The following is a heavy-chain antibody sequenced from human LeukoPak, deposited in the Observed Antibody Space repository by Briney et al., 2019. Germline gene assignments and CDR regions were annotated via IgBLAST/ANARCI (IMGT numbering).Heavy chain of an antibody. Sequence: GGSLRLSCAASGFTFSSYWMSWVRQAPGKGLEWVANIKQDGSEKYYVDSVKGRFTISRDNAENSLYLQMNSLRAEDTAVYYCARDLGITSTTVYYGMDVWGQGTTVTVSS. CDR1: GFTFSSYW. J-gene: IGHJ6*02. CDR3: ARDLGITSTTVYYGMDV. V-gene: IGHV3-7*01. CDR2: IKQDGSEK. D-gene: IGHD1-14*01.